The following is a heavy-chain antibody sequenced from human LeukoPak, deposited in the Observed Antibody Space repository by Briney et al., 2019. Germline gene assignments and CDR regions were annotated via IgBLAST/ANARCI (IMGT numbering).Heavy chain of an antibody. D-gene: IGHD2-2*01. J-gene: IGHJ6*02. Sequence: SETLSLTCAVYGGSFSGYYWSWIRQPPGKGLEWIGEINHSGSTSYNPSLKSRVTISVDTSKNQFSLKLSSVTAADTAVYYCARDLLGYCSSTSCFYYYGMDVWGQGTTVTVSS. CDR2: INHSGST. CDR3: ARDLLGYCSSTSCFYYYGMDV. CDR1: GGSFSGYY. V-gene: IGHV4-34*01.